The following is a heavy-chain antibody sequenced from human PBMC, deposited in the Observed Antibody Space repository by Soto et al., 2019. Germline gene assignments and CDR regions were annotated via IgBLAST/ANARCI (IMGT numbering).Heavy chain of an antibody. CDR2: ISAYNGNT. D-gene: IGHD5-18*01. V-gene: IGHV1-18*01. J-gene: IGHJ4*02. CDR3: ARSLRGYSYGFFDY. Sequence: SVKDSCKASGYTFTSYGISWVRQAPGQGLEWMGWISAYNGNTNYAQKLQGRVTMTTDTSTSTAYMELRSLRSDDTAVYYCARSLRGYSYGFFDYWGQGTLVTVSS. CDR1: GYTFTSYG.